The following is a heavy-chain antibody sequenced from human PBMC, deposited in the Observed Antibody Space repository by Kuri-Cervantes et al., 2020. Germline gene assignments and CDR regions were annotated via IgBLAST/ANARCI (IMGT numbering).Heavy chain of an antibody. CDR1: GYTFTSYD. CDR3: ARGPITGTIFDAFDI. J-gene: IGHJ3*02. CDR2: MNPNSGNT. V-gene: IGHV1-8*01. D-gene: IGHD1-7*01. Sequence: GGSLRLSCKASGYTFTSYDINWVRQATGQGLEWMGWMNPNSGNTGYAQKFQGRVTMTRNTSISTAYMELSSLRSEDTAVYYCARGPITGTIFDAFDIWGQGTMVTVSS.